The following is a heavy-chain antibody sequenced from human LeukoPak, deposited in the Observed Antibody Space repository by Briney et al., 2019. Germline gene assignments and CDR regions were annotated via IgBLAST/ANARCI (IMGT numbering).Heavy chain of an antibody. D-gene: IGHD3-10*01. J-gene: IGHJ4*02. CDR3: ARHIRGAYYYFDY. V-gene: IGHV4-59*08. CDR1: GFPFSNYA. CDR2: IFHTGST. Sequence: PGGSLRLSCAASGFPFSNYAMCWIRQPPGKGLEWIGYIFHTGSTNYNPSLKSRVTISVDTSKNQFSLKLNSVTAADTAVYYCARHIRGAYYYFDYWGQGTLVTVSS.